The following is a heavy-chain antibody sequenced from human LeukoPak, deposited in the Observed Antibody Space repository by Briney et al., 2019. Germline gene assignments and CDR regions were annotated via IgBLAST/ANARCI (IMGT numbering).Heavy chain of an antibody. Sequence: ASVKVSCKASGYPFTSYGISWVRQAPGQGLEWMGWTSAYNGNTNYAQKLQGRVTMTTDTSTSTAYMELRSLRSDDTAVYYCARDSERWLLADYYYYYGMDVWGQGTTVTVSS. D-gene: IGHD5-24*01. J-gene: IGHJ6*02. CDR2: TSAYNGNT. CDR1: GYPFTSYG. V-gene: IGHV1-18*01. CDR3: ARDSERWLLADYYYYYGMDV.